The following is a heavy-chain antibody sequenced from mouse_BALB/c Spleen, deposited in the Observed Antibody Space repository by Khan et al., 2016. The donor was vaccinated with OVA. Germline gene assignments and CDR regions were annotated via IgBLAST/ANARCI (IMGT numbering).Heavy chain of an antibody. V-gene: IGHV2-6-1*01. CDR3: ARQPYYHYNIMDY. D-gene: IGHD2-10*01. Sequence: PLKESGPGLAAPSQSLSITCTISGFSLTNYGVHWVRQPPGKGLEWLVVIWSDGSTTYNSAFKSRLTITKDNSQSQVFLKMNSLQTDDTAIYFCARQPYYHYNIMDYWGQGTSVTVSS. CDR2: IWSDGST. CDR1: GFSLTNYG. J-gene: IGHJ4*01.